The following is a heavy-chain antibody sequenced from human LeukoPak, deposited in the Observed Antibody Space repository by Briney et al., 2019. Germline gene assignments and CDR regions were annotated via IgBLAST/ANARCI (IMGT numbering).Heavy chain of an antibody. CDR2: VSHDGNNR. Sequence: GGSLRLSCVASGFIFNNYAFHWVRQAPGQGLEWVAVVSHDGNNRYYADSVKGRFTISRDDSENTVYVQMNSLRAEDTAVYYCARDWNVVVEPAGIAVYWGQGTLVTVSS. CDR1: GFIFNNYA. V-gene: IGHV3-30-3*01. D-gene: IGHD2-2*02. CDR3: ARDWNVVVEPAGIAVY. J-gene: IGHJ4*02.